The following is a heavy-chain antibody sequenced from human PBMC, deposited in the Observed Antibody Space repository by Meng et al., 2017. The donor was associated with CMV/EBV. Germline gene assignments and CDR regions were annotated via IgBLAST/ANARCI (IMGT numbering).Heavy chain of an antibody. J-gene: IGHJ5*02. D-gene: IGHD1-1*01. CDR3: ARSGVANFWFDP. V-gene: IGHV1-69*05. CDR1: GGTFSSYA. CDR2: IIPIFGTA. Sequence: SGKVSCKASGGTFSSYAISWVRQAPGQGLEWMGGIIPIFGTANYAQKFQGRVTITTDESTSTAYMELSSLRSEDTAVYYCARSGVANFWFDPWGQGTLVTVSS.